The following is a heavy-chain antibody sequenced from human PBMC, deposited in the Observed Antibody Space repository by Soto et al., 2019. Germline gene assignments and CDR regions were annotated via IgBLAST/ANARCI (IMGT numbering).Heavy chain of an antibody. CDR3: ARDPPGIAAAGGG. V-gene: IGHV3-66*01. Sequence: EVQLMESGGGLVQPGGSLRLSCAASGFTVGNNYMNWVRQAPGKGLECVSLIYSGGSTNYADSVKGRFTISRDNSKNTLYLQMNSLRAEDTAVYYCARDPPGIAAAGGGWGQGTTVTVSS. CDR2: IYSGGST. CDR1: GFTVGNNY. D-gene: IGHD6-13*01. J-gene: IGHJ6*02.